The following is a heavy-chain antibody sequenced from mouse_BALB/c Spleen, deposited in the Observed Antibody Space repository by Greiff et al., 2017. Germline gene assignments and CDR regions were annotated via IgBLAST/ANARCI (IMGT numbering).Heavy chain of an antibody. Sequence: VQLQQSGAELVRSGASVKLSCTASGFNIKDYYMHWVKQRPEQGLEWIGWIDPENGDTEYAPKFQGKATMTADTSSNTAYLQLSSLTSEDTAVYYCNAKGESDVGAYWGQGTLVTVSA. J-gene: IGHJ3*01. CDR2: IDPENGDT. CDR1: GFNIKDYY. CDR3: NAKGESDVGAY. V-gene: IGHV14-4*02.